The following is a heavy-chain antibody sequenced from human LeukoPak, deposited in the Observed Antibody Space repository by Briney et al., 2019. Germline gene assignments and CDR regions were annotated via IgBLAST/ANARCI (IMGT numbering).Heavy chain of an antibody. CDR3: AKDGGDYYDSSGYSY. Sequence: AGGSLRLSCAASGFTFSSYSMNWVRQAPGKGLEWVSSISSSSSYIYYADSVKGRFTISRDNAKNSLYLQMNSLRAEDTAVYYCAKDGGDYYDSSGYSYWGQGTLVTVSS. CDR2: ISSSSSYI. V-gene: IGHV3-21*01. J-gene: IGHJ4*02. CDR1: GFTFSSYS. D-gene: IGHD3-22*01.